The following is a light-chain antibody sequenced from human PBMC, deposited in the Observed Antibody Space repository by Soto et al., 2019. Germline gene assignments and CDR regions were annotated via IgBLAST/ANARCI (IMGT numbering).Light chain of an antibody. CDR2: AAS. CDR1: QDVSRY. CDR3: QQLNSYVFA. V-gene: IGKV1-9*01. Sequence: DIQLTQSPSFLSASVGDRVTITCRASQDVSRYLAWYQQKPGKAPNLLIYAASTLRSGVPSRFSGSGSETEFTLTISILQPEDFATYYCQQLNSYVFAFGPGNKVDIK. J-gene: IGKJ3*01.